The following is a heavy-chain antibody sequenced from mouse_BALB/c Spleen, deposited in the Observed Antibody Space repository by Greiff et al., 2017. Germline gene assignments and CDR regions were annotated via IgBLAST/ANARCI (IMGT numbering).Heavy chain of an antibody. D-gene: IGHD2-4*01. V-gene: IGHV1-20*02. CDR1: GYSFTGYF. CDR2: INPYNGDT. Sequence: EVQVVESGPELVKPGASVKISCKASGYSFTGYFMNWVMQSHGKSLEWIGRINPYNGDTFYNQKFKGKATLTVDKSSSTAHMELRSLASEDSAVYYCARVGLYYDYFDYWGQGTTLTVSS. CDR3: ARVGLYYDYFDY. J-gene: IGHJ2*01.